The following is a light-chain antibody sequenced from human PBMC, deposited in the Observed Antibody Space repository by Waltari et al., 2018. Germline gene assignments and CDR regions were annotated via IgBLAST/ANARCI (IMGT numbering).Light chain of an antibody. CDR3: QLWESGSDRVV. CDR2: YDS. CDR1: SIGSRR. V-gene: IGLV3-21*01. Sequence: SYVLTQPPSVSVAPGKAARITCGGNSIGSRRVQWYQQKPGQAPVLVIYYDSDRPSGIPERISGSKSGNTATLTISRVEAGDEAAYYCQLWESGSDRVVFGGGTKLTVL. J-gene: IGLJ2*01.